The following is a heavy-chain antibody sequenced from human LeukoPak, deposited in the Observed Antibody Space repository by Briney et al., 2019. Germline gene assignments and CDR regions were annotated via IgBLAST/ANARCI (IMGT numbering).Heavy chain of an antibody. CDR1: GGSISNYY. CDR3: ARERVIAARRYYYMDV. V-gene: IGHV4-59*01. D-gene: IGHD6-6*01. CDR2: IYNSGST. Sequence: SETLSLTCTVSGGSISNYYWSWIRQPPGKGLEWIGYIYNSGSTNYNPSLKSRVTISVDTSKNQFSLKLSSVTAADTAVYYCARERVIAARRYYYMDVWGKGPRSPSP. J-gene: IGHJ6*03.